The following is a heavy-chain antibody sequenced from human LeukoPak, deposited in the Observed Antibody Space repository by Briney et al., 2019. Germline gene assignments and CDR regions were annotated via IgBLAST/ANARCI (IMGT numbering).Heavy chain of an antibody. CDR2: ISGSGGST. J-gene: IGHJ6*04. CDR3: ARDSEVVVVAAPPDV. CDR1: GFTFSNYA. V-gene: IGHV3-23*01. D-gene: IGHD2-15*01. Sequence: QTGGSLRLSCAASGFTFSNYAMSWVRQAPGKGLEWVSAISGSGGSTYYADSVKGRFTISRDNAKNSLYLQMNSLRAEDTAVYYCARDSEVVVVAAPPDVWGKGTTVTVSS.